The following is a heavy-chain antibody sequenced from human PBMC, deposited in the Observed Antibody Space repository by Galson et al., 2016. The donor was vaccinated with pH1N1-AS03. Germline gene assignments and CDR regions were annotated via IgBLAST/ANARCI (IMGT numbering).Heavy chain of an antibody. CDR1: GYTLTRYY. V-gene: IGHV1-46*01. CDR2: IDPSGGPT. J-gene: IGHJ4*02. CDR3: ARRYYFDY. Sequence: SVKVSCKASGYTLTRYYMHWVRQAPGQGLEWMGIIDPSGGPTTYAPKFQGRITITTDTSTSTVYRELVSLRSEDTAVYCCARRYYFDYWGQGTLVTVSS. D-gene: IGHD3-16*02.